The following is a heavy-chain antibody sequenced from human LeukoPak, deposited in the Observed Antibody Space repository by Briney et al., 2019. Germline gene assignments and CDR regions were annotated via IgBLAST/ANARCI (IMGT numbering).Heavy chain of an antibody. CDR2: ISGSGGST. CDR1: GFTFSSYG. J-gene: IGHJ4*02. D-gene: IGHD4-17*01. V-gene: IGHV3-23*01. Sequence: GGSLRLSCAASGFTFSSYGMSWVRQAPGKGLEWVSAISGSGGSTYYADSVKGRFTISRDNSKNTLYLQMNSLRPEDTAVYYCAKGGASVTRYVDYWGQGTLATVSS. CDR3: AKGGASVTRYVDY.